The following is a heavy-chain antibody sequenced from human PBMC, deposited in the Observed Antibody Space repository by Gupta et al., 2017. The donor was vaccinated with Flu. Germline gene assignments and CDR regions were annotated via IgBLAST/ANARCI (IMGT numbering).Heavy chain of an antibody. J-gene: IGHJ4*02. V-gene: IGHV3-73*01. CDR3: CSVDTTWVAY. D-gene: IGHD1-26*01. CDR1: GIIFSGSA. Sequence: EVQLVESGGGLVQPGGSLKLSCAASGIIFSGSAIHWVRQASGKGREWVGSINNKGTSYATAESASVNGRFNISRDDAQNTAYMQLKGLKTEDTAVYDGCSVDTTWVAYWGQGTLVTVSS. CDR2: INNKGTSYAT.